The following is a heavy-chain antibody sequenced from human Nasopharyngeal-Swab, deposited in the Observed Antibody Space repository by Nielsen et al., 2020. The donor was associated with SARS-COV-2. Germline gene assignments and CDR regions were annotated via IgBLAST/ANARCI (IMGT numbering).Heavy chain of an antibody. Sequence: GESLKISCAASGFTFSSYSMNWVRQAPGKGLEWVSSISSSSSYIYYADSVKGRFTISRDNAKNSLYLQMNSLRAEDTAVYYCARSKHSGSYYNGMDVWGQGTTVTVSS. V-gene: IGHV3-21*01. D-gene: IGHD1-26*01. CDR3: ARSKHSGSYYNGMDV. J-gene: IGHJ6*02. CDR1: GFTFSSYS. CDR2: ISSSSSYI.